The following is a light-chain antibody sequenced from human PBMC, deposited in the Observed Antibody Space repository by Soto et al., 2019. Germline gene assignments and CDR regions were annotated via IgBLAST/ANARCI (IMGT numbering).Light chain of an antibody. CDR2: GAS. CDR1: QSVNSN. J-gene: IGKJ1*01. Sequence: EIVLTQSPGTLSLPPGERATLSCRASQSVNSNLAWYQQKPGQAPRLLIYGASNGATGIPARFSGSGSGTEFTLTISSLQSEDFAIYHCQQYNNWPRTFGQGTKVDIK. CDR3: QQYNNWPRT. V-gene: IGKV3-15*01.